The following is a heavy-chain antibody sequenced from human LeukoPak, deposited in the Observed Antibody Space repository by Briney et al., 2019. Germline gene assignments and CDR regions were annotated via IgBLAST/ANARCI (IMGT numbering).Heavy chain of an antibody. CDR3: ARGARGGIFGVVIYYGMDV. CDR2: MNPNSGNT. CDR1: GYTFISYD. V-gene: IGHV1-8*01. D-gene: IGHD3-3*01. J-gene: IGHJ6*02. Sequence: ASVKVSCKASGYTFISYDINWVRQATGQGLEWMGWMNPNSGNTGYAQKFQGRVTMTRNTSISTAYIELSSLRSEDTAVYYCARGARGGIFGVVIYYGMDVWGQGTTVTVSS.